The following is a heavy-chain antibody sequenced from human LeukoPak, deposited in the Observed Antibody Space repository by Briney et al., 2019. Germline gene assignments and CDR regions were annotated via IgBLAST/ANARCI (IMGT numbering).Heavy chain of an antibody. V-gene: IGHV3-23*01. CDR1: GFTFSSYA. CDR3: AKYSGSSSFVSWFDP. D-gene: IGHD6-13*01. J-gene: IGHJ5*02. Sequence: GGSLRLSCAASGFTFSSYAMSWVRQAPGKGLEWVSATSGSGGSTYYADSVKGRFTISRDNSKNTLYLQMNSLRAEDTAVYYCAKYSGSSSFVSWFDPWGQGTLVTVSS. CDR2: TSGSGGST.